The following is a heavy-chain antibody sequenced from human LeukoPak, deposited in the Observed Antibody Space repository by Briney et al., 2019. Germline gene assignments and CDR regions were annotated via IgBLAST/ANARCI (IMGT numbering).Heavy chain of an antibody. CDR1: GFTLSTYT. V-gene: IGHV3-21*01. Sequence: TGGSLRLSCAASGFTLSTYTMNWVRQAPGKGLEWVSSISSSSNYIYYVDSVKGRFTISRDDAKNSLSLQMNSLRAEDTAVYYCARSGIKMVRGVIIKSPYHMDVWGKGTTVTVPS. J-gene: IGHJ6*03. D-gene: IGHD3-10*01. CDR2: ISSSSNYI. CDR3: ARSGIKMVRGVIIKSPYHMDV.